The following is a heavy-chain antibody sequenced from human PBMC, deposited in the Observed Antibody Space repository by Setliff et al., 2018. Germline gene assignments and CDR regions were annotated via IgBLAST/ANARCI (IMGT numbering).Heavy chain of an antibody. CDR2: IIPIFGSP. Sequence: GASVKVSCKASGNTLTTYAIHWVRQAPGQGLEWMGMIIPIFGSPHYAQRFQDRVIITADVSTRTAYMDLSSLRPDDTAVYYCARINFYVSSGYYYASDNWGQGTLVTVSS. CDR3: ARINFYVSSGYYYASDN. CDR1: GNTLTTYA. J-gene: IGHJ4*02. V-gene: IGHV1-69*13. D-gene: IGHD3-22*01.